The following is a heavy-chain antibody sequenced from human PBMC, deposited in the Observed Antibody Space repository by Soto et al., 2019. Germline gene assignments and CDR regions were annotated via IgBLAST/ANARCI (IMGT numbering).Heavy chain of an antibody. J-gene: IGHJ6*02. Sequence: GESLKIACKGSGYSFTSYWIGWVRQMPGKGLEWMGIIYPGDSHTRYRPSFQGQVTISADGSITTAYLHWSSLKASDTAMYYCVSSAQRGYASGWSDYYYFGIDVWGPGTTVTV. V-gene: IGHV5-51*01. D-gene: IGHD6-19*01. CDR2: IYPGDSHT. CDR3: VSSAQRGYASGWSDYYYFGIDV. CDR1: GYSFTSYW.